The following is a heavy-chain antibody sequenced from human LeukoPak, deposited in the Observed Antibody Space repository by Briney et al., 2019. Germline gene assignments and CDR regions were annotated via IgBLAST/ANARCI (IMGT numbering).Heavy chain of an antibody. J-gene: IGHJ6*03. D-gene: IGHD3-10*01. CDR1: GFTFSSYS. Sequence: KSGGSLTLSWATSGFTFSSYSMNWVSQAPGKGLEWVSSISGSGRYIYYADYAVSVKGRFTISRDNAKNSLYLQMNSLRAEDTAVYYCARTPSYYYYGSGDMDVWGKGTTVTVSS. CDR2: ISGSGRYI. CDR3: ARTPSYYYYGSGDMDV. V-gene: IGHV3-21*01.